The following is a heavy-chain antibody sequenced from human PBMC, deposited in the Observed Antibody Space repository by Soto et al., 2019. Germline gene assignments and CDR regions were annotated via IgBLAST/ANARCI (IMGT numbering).Heavy chain of an antibody. CDR3: ARGGSTGWFYFDF. CDR2: TPGSGGSS. V-gene: IGHV3-23*01. D-gene: IGHD6-19*01. J-gene: IGHJ4*02. Sequence: PGGSLRLSCAASGFTLKSYAMNWVRQAPGKGLEWVASTPGSGGSSYYADSVKGRFTISRDNSKNTLYLDLNSLKAEDTAMYYCARGGSTGWFYFDFWGQGTQVTV. CDR1: GFTLKSYA.